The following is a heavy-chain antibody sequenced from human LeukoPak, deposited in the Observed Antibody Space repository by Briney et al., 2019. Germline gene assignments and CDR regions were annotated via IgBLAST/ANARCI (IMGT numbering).Heavy chain of an antibody. Sequence: GASVKVSCKASGYTFTSYYLHWVRQAPGQGLEWVGGINPDSGDTNYAEKFQGGVTMSRDTSISTAYLDLTRLRSDHTAVFYCARERDSRRAQDYDFWSGPTGYWGQGTLITVSS. J-gene: IGHJ4*02. V-gene: IGHV1-2*02. D-gene: IGHD3-3*01. CDR2: INPDSGDT. CDR1: GYTFTSYY. CDR3: ARERDSRRAQDYDFWSGPTGY.